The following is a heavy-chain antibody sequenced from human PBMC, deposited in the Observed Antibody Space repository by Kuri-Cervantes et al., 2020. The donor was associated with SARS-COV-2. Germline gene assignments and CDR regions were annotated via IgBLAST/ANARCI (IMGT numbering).Heavy chain of an antibody. CDR1: GYTFTGNY. D-gene: IGHD2-2*02. CDR3: ARPGHSGYCSSTSCYTLYAFDI. J-gene: IGHJ3*02. V-gene: IGHV1-2*06. CDR2: INPNNGDT. Sequence: ASVKVSCKASGYTFTGNYIHWVRQAPGHGLEWMGRINPNNGDTSYAQKFQGRVTMTRDTSTSTVYMELSSLRSEDTAVYYCARPGHSGYCSSTSCYTLYAFDIWGQGTMVTVSS.